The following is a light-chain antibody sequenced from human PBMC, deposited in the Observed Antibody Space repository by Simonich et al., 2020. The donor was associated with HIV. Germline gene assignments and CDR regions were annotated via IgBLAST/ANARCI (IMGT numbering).Light chain of an antibody. CDR1: SSDVGGYNY. CDR2: DVR. J-gene: IGLJ3*02. CDR3: SSYAGNSNWV. Sequence: QSALTQPRSVSASPGQSVTISCTGTSSDVGGYNYISWYQHHPGKAPKLMIYDVRRRPSGVPDRFSGSRSGNTASLTISGLQAEDEADYYCSSYAGNSNWVFGGGTQLTVL. V-gene: IGLV2-11*01.